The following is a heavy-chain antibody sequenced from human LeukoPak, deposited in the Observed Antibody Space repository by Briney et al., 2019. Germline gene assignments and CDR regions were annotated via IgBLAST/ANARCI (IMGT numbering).Heavy chain of an antibody. Sequence: GASVKVSCKASGYTFTGCNMHWVRQAPGQGLEWMGWIDPNSGATNYAQKFQGRVTMPRDTSISTAYMELSRLRSDDTAMYYCARGGLTRGEAFDIWGQGTMVTVSS. D-gene: IGHD3-16*01. V-gene: IGHV1-2*02. CDR2: IDPNSGAT. CDR3: ARGGLTRGEAFDI. CDR1: GYTFTGCN. J-gene: IGHJ3*02.